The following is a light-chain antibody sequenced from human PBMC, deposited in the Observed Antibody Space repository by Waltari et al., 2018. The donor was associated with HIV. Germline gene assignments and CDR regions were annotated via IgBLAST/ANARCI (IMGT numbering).Light chain of an antibody. V-gene: IGKV3-11*01. J-gene: IGKJ1*01. CDR3: QQYNNWPLWT. Sequence: EIVLTQSPATLSLSPGERVTLSCRASQSVSRYLGWYQQKSGQAPRLLIYDVSNRATGIPARFSGSGSGTDFALTISSLEPEDFAVYYCQQYNNWPLWTFGQGTKVEIK. CDR2: DVS. CDR1: QSVSRY.